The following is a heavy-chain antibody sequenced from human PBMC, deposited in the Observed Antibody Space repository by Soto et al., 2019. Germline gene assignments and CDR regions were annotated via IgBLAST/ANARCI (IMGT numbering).Heavy chain of an antibody. V-gene: IGHV5-10-1*01. J-gene: IGHJ6*02. CDR2: IDPSDSYT. D-gene: IGHD6-19*01. CDR3: ASGGWYGVGYYYYYGMDV. CDR1: GYSFTNYW. Sequence: PGESLKISCKGSGYSFTNYWISWVRQMPGKGLEWMGRIDPSDSYTNYSPSFQGHVTISADKSISTAYLQWSSLKASDTAMYYCASGGWYGVGYYYYYGMDVWGQGTTVTVSS.